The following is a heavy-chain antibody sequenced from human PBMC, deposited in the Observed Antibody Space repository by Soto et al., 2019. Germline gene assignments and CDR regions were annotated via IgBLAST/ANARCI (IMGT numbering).Heavy chain of an antibody. CDR2: IYGTGTT. CDR1: GFTVSSNY. Sequence: GGSLRLSCAGSGFTVSSNYMTWVRQAPGKGLEWVSIIYGTGTTYYTSYVKGRFTISRDNSKNTLYLQMNSLRAEDTAVYYCAKIAVVGSVGFELARDYWGQGTLVTVSS. CDR3: AKIAVVGSVGFELARDY. J-gene: IGHJ4*02. V-gene: IGHV3-66*01. D-gene: IGHD2-15*01.